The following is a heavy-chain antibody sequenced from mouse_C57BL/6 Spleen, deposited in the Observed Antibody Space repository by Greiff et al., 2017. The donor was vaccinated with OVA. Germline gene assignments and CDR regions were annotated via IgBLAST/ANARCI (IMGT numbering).Heavy chain of an antibody. CDR1: GYTFTSYW. CDR2: IHPSDSDT. V-gene: IGHV1-74*01. CDR3: AIEGIWGYYAMDY. Sequence: VQLQQPGAELVKPGASVKVSCKASGYTFTSYWMHWVKQRPGQGLEWIGRIHPSDSDTNYNQKFKGKATLTVDKSSSTAYMQLSSLTSEDSAVYYCAIEGIWGYYAMDYWGQGTSVTVSS. J-gene: IGHJ4*01.